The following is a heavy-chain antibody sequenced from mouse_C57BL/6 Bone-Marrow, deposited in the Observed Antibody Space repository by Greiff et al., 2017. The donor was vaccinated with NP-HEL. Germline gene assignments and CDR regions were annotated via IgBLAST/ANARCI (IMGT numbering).Heavy chain of an antibody. CDR3: VPYSFYAMDY. Sequence: EVQLVESGGGLVQPKGSLKLSCAASGFSFNTYAMNWVRQAPGKGLEWVARIRSKSNNYATYYADSVKDRFTISRDDSESMLYLQMNNLKTEDTAMYYCVPYSFYAMDYWGQGTSVTVSS. V-gene: IGHV10-1*01. J-gene: IGHJ4*01. CDR1: GFSFNTYA. CDR2: IRSKSNNYAT. D-gene: IGHD2-12*01.